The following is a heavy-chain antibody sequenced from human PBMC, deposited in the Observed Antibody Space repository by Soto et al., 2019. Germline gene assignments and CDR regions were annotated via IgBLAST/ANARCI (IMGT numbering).Heavy chain of an antibody. Sequence: PGGSLRLSCAASGFTFSSYWMHWVRQAPGKGLVWVSRINSDGSSTSYADSVKGRFTISRDNAKNTLYLQMNSLRAEDTAVYYCARDRVSYGDYVFLDYWGQGTLVTVSS. CDR2: INSDGSST. CDR3: ARDRVSYGDYVFLDY. D-gene: IGHD4-17*01. CDR1: GFTFSSYW. J-gene: IGHJ4*02. V-gene: IGHV3-74*01.